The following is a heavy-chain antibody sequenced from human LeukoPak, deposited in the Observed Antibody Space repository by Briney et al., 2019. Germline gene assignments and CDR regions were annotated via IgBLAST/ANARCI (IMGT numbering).Heavy chain of an antibody. V-gene: IGHV3-21*04. J-gene: IGHJ1*01. D-gene: IGHD3-22*01. Sequence: GGSLRLSCAASGFTFSSYSMNWVRQAPGKGLEWVSSISSSSSYIYYADSVKGRFTISRDNAKNSLYLQMNSLRAEDTALYYCAGTYYYDSSGFYPEFFQHWGQGTLVIISS. CDR1: GFTFSSYS. CDR2: ISSSSSYI. CDR3: AGTYYYDSSGFYPEFFQH.